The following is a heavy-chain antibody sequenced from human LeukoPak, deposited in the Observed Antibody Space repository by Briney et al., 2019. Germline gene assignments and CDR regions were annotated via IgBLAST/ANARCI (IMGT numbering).Heavy chain of an antibody. J-gene: IGHJ4*02. V-gene: IGHV3-33*06. CDR2: IWYDGNNK. CDR3: AKDRRRRVVNLIDY. D-gene: IGHD2-15*01. CDR1: GFTFSSYG. Sequence: GGSLRLSCAASGFTFSSYGMHWVRQAPGKGLEWVAHIWYDGNNKYYDDSVKGRFTISRDNSKNTLYLQMNSLRAEDTAVYYCAKDRRRRVVNLIDYWGQGTLVTVSS.